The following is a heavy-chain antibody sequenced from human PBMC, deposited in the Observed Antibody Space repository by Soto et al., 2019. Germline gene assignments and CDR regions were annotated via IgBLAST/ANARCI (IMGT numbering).Heavy chain of an antibody. CDR1: GFTFNKYS. Sequence: EVRLVESGGGLVKPGGSLRLSCAASGFTFNKYSMNWVRQAPGKGLEWVASITSKTGEQYYADSVKGRFIISRDNTNNSLSLQVTSLRDEYTAVYYCARDLMPNDRGLGDLAYWGQGTLVTVSS. V-gene: IGHV3-21*06. CDR2: ITSKTGEQ. D-gene: IGHD3-22*01. J-gene: IGHJ4*02. CDR3: ARDLMPNDRGLGDLAY.